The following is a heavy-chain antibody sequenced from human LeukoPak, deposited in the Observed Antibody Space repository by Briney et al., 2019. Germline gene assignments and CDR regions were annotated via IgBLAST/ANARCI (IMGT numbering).Heavy chain of an antibody. V-gene: IGHV4-59*01. CDR2: ISNSGST. J-gene: IGHJ3*02. CDR3: ARDYPDYADAFDI. Sequence: SETLSLTCTVSGGSLSPYYWSWIRQPPGMGLEWIGYISNSGSTNYNPSLKSRVTILVDTSKNQLSLKLSSVTAADTAVYYCARDYPDYADAFDIWGQGTMVTVSS. CDR1: GGSLSPYY. D-gene: IGHD4-17*01.